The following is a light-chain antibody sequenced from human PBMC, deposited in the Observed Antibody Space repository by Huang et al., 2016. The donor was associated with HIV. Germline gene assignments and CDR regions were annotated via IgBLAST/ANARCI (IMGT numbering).Light chain of an antibody. J-gene: IGKJ1*01. CDR2: AAS. CDR1: QGISNS. V-gene: IGKV1-NL1*01. CDR3: QQYWSTPPAT. Sequence: DIQMTQSPSSLPASVGDRVTITCRASQGISNSLAWYQQKPGKAPKLLLYAASKLESGVPSRFSGSASGTDYTLTISILQPEDFATYYCQQYWSTPPATFGQGTKVEIK.